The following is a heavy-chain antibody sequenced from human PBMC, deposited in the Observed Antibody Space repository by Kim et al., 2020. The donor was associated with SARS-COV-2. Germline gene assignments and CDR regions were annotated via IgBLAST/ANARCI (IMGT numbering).Heavy chain of an antibody. CDR3: ARESDGGCSSTSCDAGYAFDI. V-gene: IGHV3-66*01. D-gene: IGHD2-2*01. CDR2: IYSGGST. J-gene: IGHJ3*02. CDR1: GFTVSSNY. Sequence: GGSLRLSCAASGFTVSSNYMSWVRQAPGKGLEWVSVIYSGGSTYYADSVKGRFTISRDNSKNTLYLQMNSLRAEDTAVYYCARESDGGCSSTSCDAGYAFDIWGQGTMVTVSS.